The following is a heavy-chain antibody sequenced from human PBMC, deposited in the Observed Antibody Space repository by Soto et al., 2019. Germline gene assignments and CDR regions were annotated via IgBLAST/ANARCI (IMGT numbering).Heavy chain of an antibody. Sequence: ASVKVSCKPSSYTFISYAVTWVRQAPGQGLEWMGWISVYSGHTNYAQKFQGRVTMTTDTSTSTAYMELRSLRFDDTAVYYCATGEKYCSGVSCPYGMDVWGQGTTVTVSS. V-gene: IGHV1-18*01. D-gene: IGHD2-15*01. J-gene: IGHJ6*02. CDR3: ATGEKYCSGVSCPYGMDV. CDR1: SYTFISYA. CDR2: ISVYSGHT.